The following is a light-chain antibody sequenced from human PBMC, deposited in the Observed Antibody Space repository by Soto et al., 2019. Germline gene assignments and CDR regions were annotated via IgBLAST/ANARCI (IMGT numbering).Light chain of an antibody. J-gene: IGLJ2*01. CDR2: EVN. CDR1: SSDVGNYNL. Sequence: QSALTQPASVSGSPGQSITISCTGTSSDVGNYNLVSWYQQYPGKVPKLMIYEVNKRPSGVSNRFSGSKSGNTASLTISGLQAEDDADYYCCSFAGGTSYVLLGGGTKVTVL. CDR3: CSFAGGTSYVL. V-gene: IGLV2-23*02.